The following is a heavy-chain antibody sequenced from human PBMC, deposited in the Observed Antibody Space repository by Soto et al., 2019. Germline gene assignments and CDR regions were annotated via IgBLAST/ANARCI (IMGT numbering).Heavy chain of an antibody. Sequence: SETLSLTCTVSGGSISSSSYYWGWIRQPPGKGLEWIGSIYYSGSTYYNPSLKSRVTISVDTSKNQFSLKLSSVTAADTAVYYCARQSDSSPYWGYYYYCMDVWGQGTTVTVSS. CDR3: ARQSDSSPYWGYYYYCMDV. CDR2: IYYSGST. CDR1: GGSISSSSYY. J-gene: IGHJ6*02. D-gene: IGHD6-6*01. V-gene: IGHV4-39*01.